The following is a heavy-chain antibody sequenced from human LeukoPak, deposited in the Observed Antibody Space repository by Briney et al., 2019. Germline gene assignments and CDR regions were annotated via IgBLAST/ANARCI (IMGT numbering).Heavy chain of an antibody. V-gene: IGHV3-7*05. D-gene: IGHD2-15*01. Sequence: PGGSLRLSCAASGFTFSSSWMNWVRQAPGKGLEWVANIKQDGTEKYYVDSVKGRSTISRDNAKNSLYLQMNSLRAEDTAVYYCARVSCAGGSCYSDYWGQGTLLTVFS. CDR2: IKQDGTEK. CDR3: ARVSCAGGSCYSDY. CDR1: GFTFSSSW. J-gene: IGHJ4*02.